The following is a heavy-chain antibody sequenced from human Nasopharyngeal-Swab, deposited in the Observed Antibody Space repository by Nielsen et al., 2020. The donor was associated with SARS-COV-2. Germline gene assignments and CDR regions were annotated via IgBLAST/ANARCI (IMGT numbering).Heavy chain of an antibody. V-gene: IGHV1-46*01. D-gene: IGHD6-13*01. CDR2: ITPSGGAT. Sequence: WVRQAPGQGFKWMGVITPSGGATNYARKFRGRVTMTRDPSTSTVYLDLSSLKSEDTAVYFCASEPGGMAAPGKHFDPWGQGTLVTVSS. CDR3: ASEPGGMAAPGKHFDP. J-gene: IGHJ5*02.